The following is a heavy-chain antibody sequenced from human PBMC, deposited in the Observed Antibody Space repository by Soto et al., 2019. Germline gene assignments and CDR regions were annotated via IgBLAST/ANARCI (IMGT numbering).Heavy chain of an antibody. D-gene: IGHD3-22*01. J-gene: IGHJ4*02. Sequence: QLQLQESGSGLVKPSQTLSLTCAVSGGSISSGGYSWSWIRQPPGKGLEWIGYIYHSGSTYYNPYLKSRVTISVGRSKNQFSLKLSSVTAADTAVYYCARAAMYYDSSGYYYYFDYWGQGTLVTVSS. V-gene: IGHV4-30-2*01. CDR2: IYHSGST. CDR3: ARAAMYYDSSGYYYYFDY. CDR1: GGSISSGGYS.